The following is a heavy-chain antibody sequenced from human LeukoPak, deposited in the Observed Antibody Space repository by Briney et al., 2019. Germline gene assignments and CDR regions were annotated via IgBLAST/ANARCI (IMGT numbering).Heavy chain of an antibody. V-gene: IGHV1-46*01. D-gene: IGHD3-10*01. Sequence: ASVKVSCKASGYTFTSYYMHWVRQAPGQGLEWMGIINPSGGSTSYAQKFQGRVTMTRDTSTSTVYMELSSLRSEDTAVYYCAREELYYGSGSYYNLRDYYYGMDVWGQGTTVTVSS. J-gene: IGHJ6*02. CDR2: INPSGGST. CDR3: AREELYYGSGSYYNLRDYYYGMDV. CDR1: GYTFTSYY.